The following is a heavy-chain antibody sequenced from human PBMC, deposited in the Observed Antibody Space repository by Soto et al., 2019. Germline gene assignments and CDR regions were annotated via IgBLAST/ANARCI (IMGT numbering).Heavy chain of an antibody. J-gene: IGHJ4*02. V-gene: IGHV3-74*01. CDR1: GFTFSSYW. Sequence: PGGSLSLSCAASGFTFSSYWMHWVRQAPGKGLVWVSRINSDGSSTSYADSVKGRFTNSRDNSEITLYLQMNSLRAEDTAVYYCARDKRDLRFLEWSYYFDYWGQGTLVTVSS. CDR3: ARDKRDLRFLEWSYYFDY. CDR2: INSDGSST. D-gene: IGHD3-3*01.